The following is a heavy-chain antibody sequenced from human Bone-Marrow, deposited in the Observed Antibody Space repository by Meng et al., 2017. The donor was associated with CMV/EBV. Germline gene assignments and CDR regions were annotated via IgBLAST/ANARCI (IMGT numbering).Heavy chain of an antibody. J-gene: IGHJ4*02. D-gene: IGHD6-13*01. CDR2: IKQDGSEK. V-gene: IGHV3-7*01. CDR1: GFTFRSYW. CDR3: AREINLAAAGEDYFDY. Sequence: LSLSCAASGFTFRSYWMSWVRQAPGKGLEWVANIKQDGSEKYYVDSVKGRFAISRDNAKNSLYLQMNSLRAEDTAVYDCAREINLAAAGEDYFDYWGQATLVTVSS.